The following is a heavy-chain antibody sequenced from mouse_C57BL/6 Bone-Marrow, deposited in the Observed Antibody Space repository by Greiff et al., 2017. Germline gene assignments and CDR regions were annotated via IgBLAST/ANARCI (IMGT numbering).Heavy chain of an antibody. CDR1: GYAFTNYL. V-gene: IGHV1-54*01. CDR2: INPGSGGT. J-gene: IGHJ1*03. D-gene: IGHD1-1*01. Sequence: VQLVESGAELVRPGTSVKVSCKASGYAFTNYLIEWVKQRPGQGLEWIGVINPGSGGTNYNEKFKGKATLTADKSSSTAYMQLSSLTSEDSAVYFCARYYYGSYWYCDVWGTGTTVTVSS. CDR3: ARYYYGSYWYCDV.